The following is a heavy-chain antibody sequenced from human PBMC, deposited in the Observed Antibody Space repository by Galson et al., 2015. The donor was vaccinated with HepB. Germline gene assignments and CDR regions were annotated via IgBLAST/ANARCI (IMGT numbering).Heavy chain of an antibody. Sequence: SLRLSCAASGFTFSSYWMHWVRQAPGKGLVWVSRINSDGSSTSYADSVKGRFTISRDNAKNTLYLQMNSLRAEDTAVYYCAKGGNWNDGALRWSFDIWGQGTMVTVSS. CDR1: GFTFSSYW. V-gene: IGHV3-74*01. D-gene: IGHD1-1*01. CDR3: AKGGNWNDGALRWSFDI. J-gene: IGHJ3*02. CDR2: INSDGSST.